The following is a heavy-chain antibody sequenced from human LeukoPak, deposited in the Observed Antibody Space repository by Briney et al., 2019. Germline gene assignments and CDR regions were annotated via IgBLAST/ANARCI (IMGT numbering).Heavy chain of an antibody. J-gene: IGHJ6*03. Sequence: SETLSLTCTVSGGSISSYYWSWIRQPPGKGLEWIGYIYYSGSTNYNPSLKSRVTISVDTSKNQFSLKLSSVTAADTAVYYCARAQLPYDILTGYYPPDMDVWGKGTTVTVSS. V-gene: IGHV4-59*01. D-gene: IGHD3-9*01. CDR3: ARAQLPYDILTGYYPPDMDV. CDR2: IYYSGST. CDR1: GGSISSYY.